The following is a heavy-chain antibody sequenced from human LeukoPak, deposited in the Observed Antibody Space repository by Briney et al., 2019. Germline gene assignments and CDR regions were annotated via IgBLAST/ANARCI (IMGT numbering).Heavy chain of an antibody. J-gene: IGHJ4*02. V-gene: IGHV1-18*01. Sequence: GASVKVSCKASGYTFTSYGISWVRQAPGQGLEWMGWISAYNGNTNYAQKLQGRVTMTTDTSTSTAYMELRSLRSDDTAVYYCARATGESRDGSLSDFDYWGQGTLVTVSS. CDR1: GYTFTSYG. CDR2: ISAYNGNT. CDR3: ARATGESRDGSLSDFDY. D-gene: IGHD5-24*01.